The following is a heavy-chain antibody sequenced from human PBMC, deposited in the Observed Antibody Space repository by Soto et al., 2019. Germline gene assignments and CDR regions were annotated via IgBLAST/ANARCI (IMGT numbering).Heavy chain of an antibody. V-gene: IGHV3-23*01. D-gene: IGHD2-15*01. J-gene: IGHJ4*02. Sequence: EVQLLESGGGLVQPGGSLRLSCAASGFTFSSYAMSWVRQAPGKGLEWVSAISGSGGSTYYADSVKGRFTISRDNSKNTLYLQMNSLRAEDTAVYYCVKGGRVVVAATRDDYFDYWGQGTLVTVSS. CDR2: ISGSGGST. CDR1: GFTFSSYA. CDR3: VKGGRVVVAATRDDYFDY.